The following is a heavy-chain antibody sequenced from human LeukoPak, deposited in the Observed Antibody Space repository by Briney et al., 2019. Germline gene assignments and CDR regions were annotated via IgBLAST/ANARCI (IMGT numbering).Heavy chain of an antibody. CDR3: ARDLGLRGSSWDIFDI. CDR1: GGSISSGGYY. Sequence: SQTLSLTCTVSGGSISSGGYYWSWLRQPPGKGLDWLGYISYRGNTDYNPSLKSRVTISVDTSKNQFSLKLSSVTAADTAIYFCARDLGLRGSSWDIFDIWGQGTMVTVSS. CDR2: ISYRGNT. V-gene: IGHV4-61*08. D-gene: IGHD6-13*01. J-gene: IGHJ3*02.